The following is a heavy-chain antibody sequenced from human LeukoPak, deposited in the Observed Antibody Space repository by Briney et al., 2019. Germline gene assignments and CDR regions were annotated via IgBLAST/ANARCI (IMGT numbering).Heavy chain of an antibody. CDR1: GGSISDYY. CDR3: ARQPAGFYSKSGYYPYYFDN. CDR2: IFYNGNT. D-gene: IGHD3-22*01. J-gene: IGHJ4*02. Sequence: KPSETLSLTCTVSGGSISDYYWTWVRQPPGKGLEWIGYIFYNGNTKYGPSLNGRVTISLDTSKNQFSLKLSSVTAADTAVYYCARQPAGFYSKSGYYPYYFDNWGQGTLVTVSS. V-gene: IGHV4-59*08.